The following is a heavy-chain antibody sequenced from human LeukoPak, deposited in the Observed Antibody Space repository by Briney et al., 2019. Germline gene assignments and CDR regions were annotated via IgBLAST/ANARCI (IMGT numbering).Heavy chain of an antibody. CDR2: ISSSSSYI. J-gene: IGHJ4*02. CDR1: GFSVNEYS. CDR3: AREPYYGDYADY. D-gene: IGHD4-17*01. V-gene: IGHV3-21*01. Sequence: GGSLRLSCAASGFSVNEYSMNWVRQAPGKGLEWVSSISSSSSYIYYADSVKGRFTISRDNAKNSLYLQMNSLRAEDTAVYYCAREPYYGDYADYWGQGTLVTVSS.